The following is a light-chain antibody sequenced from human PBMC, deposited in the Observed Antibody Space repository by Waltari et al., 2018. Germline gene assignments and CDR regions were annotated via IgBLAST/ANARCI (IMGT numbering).Light chain of an antibody. CDR3: CSYAGTSTVI. Sequence: QSALTPPASVSGSPGQSITISCTGTSSDVGAYNFVSWYQQHPGKAPKFMIYEVSKRPSGVSNRFSGSKSGNTASLTISGLQAEDEADYYCCSYAGTSTVIFGGGTKLTVL. CDR1: SSDVGAYNF. V-gene: IGLV2-23*02. J-gene: IGLJ2*01. CDR2: EVS.